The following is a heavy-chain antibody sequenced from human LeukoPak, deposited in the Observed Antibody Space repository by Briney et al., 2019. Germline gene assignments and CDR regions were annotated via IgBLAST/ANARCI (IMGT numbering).Heavy chain of an antibody. V-gene: IGHV4-59*12. CDR1: GGSINNYY. J-gene: IGHJ4*02. Sequence: SETLSLTCTVSGGSINNYYWSWVRQPPGAGLEWLAYIYYTGSTNYNPSLKTRLTISVDTSKNQFSLRLNSVTAADTAVYYCARGRYYYDSSGFNYWGQGTLVTVSS. D-gene: IGHD3-22*01. CDR2: IYYTGST. CDR3: ARGRYYYDSSGFNY.